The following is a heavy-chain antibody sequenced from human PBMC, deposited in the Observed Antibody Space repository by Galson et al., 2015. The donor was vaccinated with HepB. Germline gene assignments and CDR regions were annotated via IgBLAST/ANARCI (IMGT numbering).Heavy chain of an antibody. Sequence: LRLSCAASGFTFSSYSMNWVRQAPGKGLEWVSYISSSSSTIYYADSVKGRFTISRDNAKNSLYLQMNSLRDEDTAVYYCARDHGYNLPRWFDPWGQGTLVTVSS. CDR2: ISSSSSTI. CDR3: ARDHGYNLPRWFDP. D-gene: IGHD5-24*01. J-gene: IGHJ5*02. V-gene: IGHV3-48*02. CDR1: GFTFSSYS.